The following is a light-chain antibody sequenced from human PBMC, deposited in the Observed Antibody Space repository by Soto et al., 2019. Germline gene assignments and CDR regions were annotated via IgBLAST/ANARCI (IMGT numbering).Light chain of an antibody. Sequence: EIVMTQSPATQSVSPGERATLSRRVSQSVSSNLAWYQQKPGQAPRLLIYGASTRATGIPARFSGSGSGTEFTLTISSLQSEDFAVYYCQQYNNWPPLTFGGGTKVEIK. CDR2: GAS. CDR3: QQYNNWPPLT. CDR1: QSVSSN. V-gene: IGKV3-15*01. J-gene: IGKJ4*01.